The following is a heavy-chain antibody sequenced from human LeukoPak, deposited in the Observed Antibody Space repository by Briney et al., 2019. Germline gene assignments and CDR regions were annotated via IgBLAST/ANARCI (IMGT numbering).Heavy chain of an antibody. CDR2: IIPIFVTA. CDR1: GGTFSSYA. V-gene: IGHV1-69*05. CDR3: ARENEQWLVDYYYMDV. J-gene: IGHJ6*03. D-gene: IGHD6-19*01. Sequence: GASVKVSCKASGGTFSSYAISWGRQAPGQGLEWMGRIIPIFVTANSAQKFQGRAAITRDESTSTDYMELSSLRSEDTAVYYCARENEQWLVDYYYMDVWGKGTPVTVSS.